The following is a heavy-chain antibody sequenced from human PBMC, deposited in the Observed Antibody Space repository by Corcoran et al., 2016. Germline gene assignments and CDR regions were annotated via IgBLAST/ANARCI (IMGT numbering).Heavy chain of an antibody. Sequence: EVQLVESGGGLVQPGGSLRLSCAASGFTFRSYWMSWVRQAPGKGLEWVANRKEDGSEKYSVDSVKGRFTLSRDNAKNSLYLQLNSLRAADTAVYYCARGWESVFDYWGQGTLVTVSS. J-gene: IGHJ4*02. D-gene: IGHD1-26*01. CDR3: ARGWESVFDY. CDR1: GFTFRSYW. CDR2: RKEDGSEK. V-gene: IGHV3-7*01.